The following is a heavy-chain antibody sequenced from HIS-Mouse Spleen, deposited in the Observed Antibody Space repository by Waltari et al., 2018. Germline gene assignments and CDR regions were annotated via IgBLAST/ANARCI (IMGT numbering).Heavy chain of an antibody. CDR3: ARDKGIGGASGAFDI. D-gene: IGHD1-26*01. J-gene: IGHJ3*02. Sequence: QVQLVQSGAEVKKPGASVKVSGTASGSTFTGYYMHWARRDAGQGLEWMGWINPNSGGTNYAQKFQGRVTMTRDTSISTAYMELSRLRSDDTAVYYCARDKGIGGASGAFDIWGQGTMVTVSS. CDR1: GSTFTGYY. V-gene: IGHV1-2*02. CDR2: INPNSGGT.